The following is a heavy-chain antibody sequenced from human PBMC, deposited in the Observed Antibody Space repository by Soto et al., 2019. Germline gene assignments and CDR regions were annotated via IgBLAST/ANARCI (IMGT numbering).Heavy chain of an antibody. V-gene: IGHV1-69*01. J-gene: IGHJ3*02. D-gene: IGHD6-13*01. Sequence: QVQLVQSGAEVKKPGSSVKVSCKASGGTFSSYAISWVRQAPGQGLEWMGGIIPIFGTANYAQKFQGSVTITADEATSTADMELSSLRSEDTLVYYCARVLCRGRTPRYSSSWYPTAGAFDIWGQGTMVTVSS. CDR1: GGTFSSYA. CDR3: ARVLCRGRTPRYSSSWYPTAGAFDI. CDR2: IIPIFGTA.